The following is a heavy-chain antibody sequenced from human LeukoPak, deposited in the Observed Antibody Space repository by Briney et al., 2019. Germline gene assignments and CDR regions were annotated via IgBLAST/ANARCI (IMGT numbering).Heavy chain of an antibody. V-gene: IGHV3-23*01. CDR3: AKRSRDSSGWLLDY. Sequence: GGSLRLSCAASGFTFSSYTTTWVRQAPGKGLEWVSGISGSGGSTYYADSVKGRFTISRDNSKNTLYLQMNSLRAEDTAIFYCAKRSRDSSGWLLDYWGQGTLVTVSS. J-gene: IGHJ4*02. CDR2: ISGSGGST. CDR1: GFTFSSYT. D-gene: IGHD6-19*01.